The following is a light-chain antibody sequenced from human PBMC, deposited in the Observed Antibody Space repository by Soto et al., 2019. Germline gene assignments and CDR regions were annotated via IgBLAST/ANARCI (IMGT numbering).Light chain of an antibody. CDR2: SNN. V-gene: IGLV1-44*01. J-gene: IGLJ3*02. CDR1: SSNLGSNT. CDR3: AAWDDSLNGWV. Sequence: QSVLTQPPSASGTPGQRVIISCSGTSSNLGSNTANWYQQFPGTAPKVLIYSNNERPSRVPDRFSGSKSGTSASLAISEIQSEDEADYYCAAWDDSLNGWVFGGGTKVTVL.